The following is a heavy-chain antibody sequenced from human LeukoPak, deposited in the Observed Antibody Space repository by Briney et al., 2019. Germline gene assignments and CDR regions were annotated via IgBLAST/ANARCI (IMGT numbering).Heavy chain of an antibody. CDR2: IYYSGST. J-gene: IGHJ4*02. CDR1: GGSISSYY. V-gene: IGHV4-59*08. Sequence: KPSETLSLTCTVSGGSISSYYWSWIRQPPGKGLEWIGYIYYSGSTNYNPSLKSRVTISVDTSKNQFSLKLSSVTAADTAVYYCARQGGYSYGLDYWGQGTLVTVSS. CDR3: ARQGGYSYGLDY. D-gene: IGHD5-18*01.